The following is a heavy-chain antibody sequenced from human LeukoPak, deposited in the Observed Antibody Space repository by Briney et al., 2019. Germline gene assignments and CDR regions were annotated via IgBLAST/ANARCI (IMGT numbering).Heavy chain of an antibody. J-gene: IGHJ6*02. CDR2: IKQDGSEK. V-gene: IGHV3-7*01. Sequence: GGSLRLSCAASGFTFSSYWMSWVRQAPGKGLEWVANIKQDGSEKYYVDSVKGRFTISRDNAKNSLYLQMNSLRAEDTAVYYCARGRVSNPDYYDILTGYYYYYYYGMDVWGQGTTVTVSS. CDR1: GFTFSSYW. D-gene: IGHD3-9*01. CDR3: ARGRVSNPDYYDILTGYYYYYYYGMDV.